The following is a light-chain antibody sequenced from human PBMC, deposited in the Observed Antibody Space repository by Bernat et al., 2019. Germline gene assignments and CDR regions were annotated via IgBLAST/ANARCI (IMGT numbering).Light chain of an antibody. Sequence: NFILTQPHSVSESPGKTVTISCTRSSGSIASNYVQWYQQRPGSFPTTVIYEDNQRPPGVPVRFSGSIDSSSNSASLTISGLKTEDEADYYCQSYDSSLWVFGGGTKLTVL. V-gene: IGLV6-57*01. CDR1: SGSIASNY. CDR2: EDN. CDR3: QSYDSSLWV. J-gene: IGLJ3*02.